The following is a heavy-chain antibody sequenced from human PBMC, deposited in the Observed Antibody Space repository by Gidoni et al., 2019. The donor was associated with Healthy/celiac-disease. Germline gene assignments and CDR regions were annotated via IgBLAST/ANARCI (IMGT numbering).Heavy chain of an antibody. V-gene: IGHV4-39*01. Sequence: QLQLQESGPGLVKPSETLSLTCTVSGGSISSSSYYWGWIRQPPGKGLEWIGSIYYSGSTYYNPSLKSRVTISVDTSKNQFSLKLSSVTAADTAVYYCARQFVVRNWFDPWGQGTLVTVSS. CDR3: ARQFVVRNWFDP. CDR1: GGSISSSSYY. CDR2: IYYSGST. D-gene: IGHD3-10*01. J-gene: IGHJ5*02.